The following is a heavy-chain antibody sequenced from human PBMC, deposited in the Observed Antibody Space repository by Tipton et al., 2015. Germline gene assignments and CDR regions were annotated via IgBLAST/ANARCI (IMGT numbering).Heavy chain of an antibody. J-gene: IGHJ3*02. CDR2: IYSSGTT. CDR1: GGSISRGGYY. D-gene: IGHD2-2*01. CDR3: ARPTSGAFDI. Sequence: TLSLTCTVSGGSISRGGYYWSWIRQHPGKGLEWIGYIYSSGTTYYNPSLKSRVTISVDTSKNQFSLKVTSMTAADTAVYYCARPTSGAFDIWGQGTMVTVSS. V-gene: IGHV4-30-4*01.